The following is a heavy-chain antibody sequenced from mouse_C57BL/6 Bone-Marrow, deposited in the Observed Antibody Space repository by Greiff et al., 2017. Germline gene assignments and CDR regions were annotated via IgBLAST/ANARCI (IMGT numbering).Heavy chain of an antibody. CDR3: ARDLYYYAMDY. J-gene: IGHJ4*01. CDR2: IYPGDGDT. Sequence: VKLVESGAELVKPGASVKISCKASGYAFSSYWMNWVKQRPGKGLEWIGQIYPGDGDTNYNGKFKGKATLTADKSSSTAYMQLSSLTSEDSAVYFCARDLYYYAMDYWGQGTSVTVSS. V-gene: IGHV1-80*01. CDR1: GYAFSSYW.